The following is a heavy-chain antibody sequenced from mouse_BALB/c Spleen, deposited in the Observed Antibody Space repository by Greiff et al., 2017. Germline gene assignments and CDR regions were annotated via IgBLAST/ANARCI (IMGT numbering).Heavy chain of an antibody. CDR1: GYTFSSYW. Sequence: QVQLQQSGAELMKPGASVKISCKATGYTFSSYWIEWVKQRPGHGLEWIGEILPGSGSTNYNEKFKGKATFTADTSSNTAYMQLSSLTSEDSAVYYCARGPRQLGLGYAMDYWGQGTSVTVSS. V-gene: IGHV1-9*01. J-gene: IGHJ4*01. CDR3: ARGPRQLGLGYAMDY. D-gene: IGHD3-2*01. CDR2: ILPGSGST.